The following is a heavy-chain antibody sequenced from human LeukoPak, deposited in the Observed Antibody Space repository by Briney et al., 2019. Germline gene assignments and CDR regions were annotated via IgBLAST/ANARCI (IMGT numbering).Heavy chain of an antibody. CDR3: ARDGSLSGGSYYYYMDV. CDR1: GYTFSGSY. V-gene: IGHV1-2*06. J-gene: IGHJ6*03. CDR2: INPNSGDT. D-gene: IGHD2-15*01. Sequence: AASVKVSCKASGYTFSGSYIHWVRQAPGQGLEWMGRINPNSGDTNYAQKFQGRVTMTRDTSISTAYMELSRLRSDDTAVYYCARDGSLSGGSYYYYMDVWGKGTTVTVSS.